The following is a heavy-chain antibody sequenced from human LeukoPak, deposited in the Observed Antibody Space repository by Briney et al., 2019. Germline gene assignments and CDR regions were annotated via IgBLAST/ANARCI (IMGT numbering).Heavy chain of an antibody. J-gene: IGHJ4*02. Sequence: PSETLSLTCTVSGGSVSNYYWSWIRQPPGKGLEWIGYIYYSGSTYYNPSLKSRFTISVDTSKNQFSLKLSSVTAADTAVYYCARETSDRGVIADYWGQGTLVTVSS. CDR3: ARETSDRGVIADY. V-gene: IGHV4-59*02. CDR1: GGSVSNYY. CDR2: IYYSGST. D-gene: IGHD3-16*02.